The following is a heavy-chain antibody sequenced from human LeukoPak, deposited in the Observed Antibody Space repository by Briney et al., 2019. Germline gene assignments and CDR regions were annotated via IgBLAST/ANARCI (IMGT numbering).Heavy chain of an antibody. D-gene: IGHD3-22*01. CDR3: ARGLYYDSSGYYYSPTDY. Sequence: SETLSLTCAVYGGSFSGYYWSWIRQPPGKGLEWIGEINHSGSTNYNPSLKSRVTISVDTSKNQFSLKLSSVTAADTAVYYCARGLYYDSSGYYYSPTDYWSQGTLVTVSS. CDR1: GGSFSGYY. V-gene: IGHV4-34*01. CDR2: INHSGST. J-gene: IGHJ4*02.